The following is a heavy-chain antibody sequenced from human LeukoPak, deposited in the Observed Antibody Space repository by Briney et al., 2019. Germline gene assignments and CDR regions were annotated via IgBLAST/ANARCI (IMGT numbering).Heavy chain of an antibody. CDR1: GFTFSSYA. CDR2: ISGSGGST. CDR3: AITRGSSIAAAGTGGCWFDP. D-gene: IGHD6-13*01. Sequence: GGSLRLSCAAFGFTFSSYAMSWVRQAPGKGLEWVSAISGSGGSTYYADSVKGRFTISRDNSKNTLYLQMNSLRAEDTAVYYCAITRGSSIAAAGTGGCWFDPWGQGTLVTVSS. V-gene: IGHV3-23*01. J-gene: IGHJ5*02.